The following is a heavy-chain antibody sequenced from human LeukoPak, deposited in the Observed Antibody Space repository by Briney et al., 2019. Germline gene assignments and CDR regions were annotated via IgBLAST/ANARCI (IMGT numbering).Heavy chain of an antibody. Sequence: GGSLRLSCAASGFTFDDYAMHWVRQAPGKGLEWVSGIIWNSDSIGYADSVKGRFTISRDNAKNSLYLQMNSLRAEDTALYYCAKDISVGATPYYFDYRGQGTLVTVSS. J-gene: IGHJ4*02. D-gene: IGHD1-26*01. CDR2: IIWNSDSI. V-gene: IGHV3-9*01. CDR1: GFTFDDYA. CDR3: AKDISVGATPYYFDY.